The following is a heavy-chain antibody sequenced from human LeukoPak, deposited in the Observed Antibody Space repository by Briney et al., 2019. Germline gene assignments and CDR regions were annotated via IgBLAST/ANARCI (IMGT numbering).Heavy chain of an antibody. CDR3: VRHGTAFDF. J-gene: IGHJ3*01. V-gene: IGHV5-51*01. CDR2: IYPGDFDT. Sequence: GESLKISCKGSGYIFTTYWIGWVRQMPGKGLEWMVIIYPGDFDTRYSPSFQGQVTISADKSINTAYLQWSSLKASDTAMYYCVRHGTAFDFWGQGTKVTVSS. D-gene: IGHD1-26*01. CDR1: GYIFTTYW.